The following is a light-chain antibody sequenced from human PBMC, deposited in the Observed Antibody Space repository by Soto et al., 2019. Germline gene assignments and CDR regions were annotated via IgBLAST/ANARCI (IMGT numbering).Light chain of an antibody. V-gene: IGLV2-23*02. CDR3: CSDAGSSV. CDR2: EVS. CDR1: SSDVGSYNL. J-gene: IGLJ1*01. Sequence: QSVLTQPASVSGSPGQSITISCTGTSSDVGSYNLVSWYQQHPGKAPKLMIYEVSKRPSGVSNRFSGSKSGNTASLTISGLQAEDEADYYCCSDAGSSVFGTGTKVTVL.